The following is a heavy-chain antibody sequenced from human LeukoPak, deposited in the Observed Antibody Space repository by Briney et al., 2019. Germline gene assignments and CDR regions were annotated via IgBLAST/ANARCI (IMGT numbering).Heavy chain of an antibody. D-gene: IGHD5-18*01. CDR3: ARGGSLNTAMVAGMDV. CDR2: INHSGST. V-gene: IGHV4-34*01. Sequence: SETLSLTCAVYGGSFRGYYWSGIRQPPGKGLEWIGEINHSGSTNYNPSLKSRVTISVDTSKNQFSLKLSSVTAADTAVYYCARGGSLNTAMVAGMDVWGKGTTVTVSS. J-gene: IGHJ6*04. CDR1: GGSFRGYY.